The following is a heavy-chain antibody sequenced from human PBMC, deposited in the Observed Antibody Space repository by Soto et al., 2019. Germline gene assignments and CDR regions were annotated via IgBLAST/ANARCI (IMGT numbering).Heavy chain of an antibody. Sequence: GGSLRPSCAASGFTFSSYGMHWVRQAPGKGLEWVAVISYDGSNKYYADSVKGRFTISRDNSKNTLYLQMNSLRAEDTAVYYCAKGGGMDYYDSSGYYRLEYFQHWGQGTLVTVSS. CDR3: AKGGGMDYYDSSGYYRLEYFQH. CDR1: GFTFSSYG. V-gene: IGHV3-30*18. J-gene: IGHJ1*01. CDR2: ISYDGSNK. D-gene: IGHD3-22*01.